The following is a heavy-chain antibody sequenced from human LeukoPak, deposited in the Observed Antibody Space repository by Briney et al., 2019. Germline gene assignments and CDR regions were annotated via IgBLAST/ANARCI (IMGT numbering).Heavy chain of an antibody. D-gene: IGHD1-14*01. Sequence: PSETLSLTCTVSGVSISSYYRSWIRQPPGKGLEWIGYIYYSGSTNYNPSLKSRVTISVDTSKNRCALKLSSVTAADTAVYYCAREGGPGNFDYWGQGTLVTVSS. CDR2: IYYSGST. CDR1: GVSISSYY. J-gene: IGHJ4*02. V-gene: IGHV4-59*01. CDR3: AREGGPGNFDY.